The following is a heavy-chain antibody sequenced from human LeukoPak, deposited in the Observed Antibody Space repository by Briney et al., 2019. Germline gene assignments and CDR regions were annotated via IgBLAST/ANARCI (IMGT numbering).Heavy chain of an antibody. CDR3: ARRSYDSSVYYRYMYYFDY. Sequence: RTGESLKFSCQGSGYSFTTNLIGWVRQMPGKGLEWMGIIYPGDSDTRYSPSFQGQVTISVDKSISTAYLQWSSLKASDTAMYYCARRSYDSSVYYRYMYYFDYWGQGTLVTVSS. J-gene: IGHJ4*02. V-gene: IGHV5-51*01. D-gene: IGHD3-22*01. CDR2: IYPGDSDT. CDR1: GYSFTTNL.